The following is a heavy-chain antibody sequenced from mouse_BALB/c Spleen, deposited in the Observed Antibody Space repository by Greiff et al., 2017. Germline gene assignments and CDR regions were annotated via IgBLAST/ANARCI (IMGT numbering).Heavy chain of an antibody. Sequence: EVQGVESGGGLVQPGGSRKLSCAASGFTFSSFGMHWVRQAPEKGLEWVAYISSGSSTIYYADTVKGRFTISRDNPKNTLFLQMTSLRSEDTAMYYCARQAGNYDYYAMDYWGQGTSVTVSS. CDR2: ISSGSSTI. J-gene: IGHJ4*01. V-gene: IGHV5-17*02. CDR1: GFTFSSFG. CDR3: ARQAGNYDYYAMDY. D-gene: IGHD2-1*01.